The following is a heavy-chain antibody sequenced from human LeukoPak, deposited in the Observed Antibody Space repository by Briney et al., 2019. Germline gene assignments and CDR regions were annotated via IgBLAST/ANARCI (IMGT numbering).Heavy chain of an antibody. CDR2: IWYDGSNK. J-gene: IGHJ3*02. CDR1: GFTFSSYG. Sequence: GGSLRLSCAASGFTFSSYGMHWVRQAPGKGLEWVAVIWYDGSNKYYADSVKGRFTISRDNSKNTLYLQMNSLRAEDTAVYYCARAGEAYCGGDCYSDAFDIWGQGTMATVSS. V-gene: IGHV3-33*01. D-gene: IGHD2-21*02. CDR3: ARAGEAYCGGDCYSDAFDI.